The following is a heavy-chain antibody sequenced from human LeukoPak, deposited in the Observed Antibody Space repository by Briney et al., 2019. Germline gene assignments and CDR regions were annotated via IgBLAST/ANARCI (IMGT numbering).Heavy chain of an antibody. Sequence: SETLSLTCTVSGGSISSSSYYWGWIRQPPGKGLEWIGSIYYSGSTYYNPSLKSRVTISVDTSKNQFSLKLSSVTAADTAVYYCARGGRWLPTRSFDYWGQGTLVTVSS. CDR3: ARGGRWLPTRSFDY. CDR2: IYYSGST. CDR1: GGSISSSSYY. V-gene: IGHV4-39*07. J-gene: IGHJ4*02. D-gene: IGHD5-24*01.